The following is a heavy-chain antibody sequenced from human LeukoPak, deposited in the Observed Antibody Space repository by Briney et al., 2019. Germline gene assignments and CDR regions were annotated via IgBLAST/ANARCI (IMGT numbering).Heavy chain of an antibody. J-gene: IGHJ4*02. Sequence: HAGGSLRLSCAASGFTFSSYGMHWVRQAPGKGLEWVAFIRCDGSNKYYADSVKGRFTISRDNSKNTLYLQMNSLRAEDTAVYYCAKVQGSSSWYSSDYFDYWGQGTLVTVSS. CDR1: GFTFSSYG. CDR3: AKVQGSSSWYSSDYFDY. D-gene: IGHD6-13*01. V-gene: IGHV3-30*02. CDR2: IRCDGSNK.